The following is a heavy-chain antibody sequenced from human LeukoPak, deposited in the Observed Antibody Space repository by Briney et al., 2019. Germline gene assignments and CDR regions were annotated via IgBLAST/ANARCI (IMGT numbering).Heavy chain of an antibody. J-gene: IGHJ5*02. CDR2: IYSGGST. V-gene: IGHV3-53*01. CDR1: GFTVSSNY. D-gene: IGHD6-19*01. Sequence: GGSLRLSCAAPGFTVSSNYMSWVRQAPGKGLEWVSVIYSGGSTYYADSVKGRSTISRDNSKNTLYLQMNSLRAEDTAVYYCARESSGWDNWFDPWGQGTLVTVSS. CDR3: ARESSGWDNWFDP.